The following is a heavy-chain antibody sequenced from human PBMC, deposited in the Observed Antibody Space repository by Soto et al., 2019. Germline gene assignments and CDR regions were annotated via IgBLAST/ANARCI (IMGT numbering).Heavy chain of an antibody. CDR2: ISAYNGNT. Sequence: ASVKVSCKASGYTFTSYGISWVRQAPGQGLEWMGWISAYNGNTNYAQKLQGRVTMTTDTSTSTTYMELRSLRSDDTAVYYCARAPVWGTWDRESQFDYWGQGTLVTVSS. V-gene: IGHV1-18*01. D-gene: IGHD3-16*01. CDR3: ARAPVWGTWDRESQFDY. J-gene: IGHJ4*02. CDR1: GYTFTSYG.